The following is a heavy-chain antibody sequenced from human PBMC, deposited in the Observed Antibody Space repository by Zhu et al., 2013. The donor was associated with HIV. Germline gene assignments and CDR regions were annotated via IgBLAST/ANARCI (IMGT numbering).Heavy chain of an antibody. CDR1: GGTFSSYA. D-gene: IGHD3-10*01. J-gene: IGHJ4*02. CDR2: IIPIFGTA. CDR3: ARVLGNYKYGSGSYYGDYYYYAMDY. V-gene: IGHV1-69*06. Sequence: QVQLVQSGAEVKKPGSSVKVSCKASGGTFSSYAISWVRQAPGQGLEWMGGIIPIFGTANYAQKFQGRVTITADKSTSTAYMELSSLRSEDTAVYYCARVLGNYKYGSGSYYGDYYYYAMDYWGQGTLVTVSS.